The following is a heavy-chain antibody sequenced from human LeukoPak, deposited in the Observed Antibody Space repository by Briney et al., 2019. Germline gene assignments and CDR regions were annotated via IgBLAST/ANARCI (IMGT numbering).Heavy chain of an antibody. D-gene: IGHD3-16*01. CDR1: GYTFSDHG. V-gene: IGHV1-18*01. J-gene: IGHJ5*02. CDR3: ARVRPWFDT. Sequence: GASVKVSCKASGYTFSDHGFSWVRQAPGQGLEWMGWISAYNGNRKYAQKFQGRVTMTTDTSTSTAYMELRSLRSDDTAVYYCARVRPWFDTWGQGTLVTVSS. CDR2: ISAYNGNR.